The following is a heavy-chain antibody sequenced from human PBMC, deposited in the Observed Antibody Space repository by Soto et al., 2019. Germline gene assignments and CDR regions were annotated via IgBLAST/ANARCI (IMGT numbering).Heavy chain of an antibody. D-gene: IGHD1-26*01. CDR1: GYTFTSYG. V-gene: IGHV1-18*04. CDR2: ISAYNGNT. J-gene: IGHJ6*02. Sequence: ASVQFSCKASGYTFTSYGISWVRQAPGQGLEWMGWISAYNGNTNYAQKLQGRVTMTTDTSTSTAYMELRSLRSDDTAVYYSARETSGSYFPYYYYYYGMDVWGQGTTVTVS. CDR3: ARETSGSYFPYYYYYYGMDV.